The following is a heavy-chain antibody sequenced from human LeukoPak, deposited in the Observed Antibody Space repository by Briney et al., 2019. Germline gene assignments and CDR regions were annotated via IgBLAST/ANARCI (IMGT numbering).Heavy chain of an antibody. CDR2: IYYSGTT. CDR1: GGSISSSSYY. J-gene: IGHJ4*02. D-gene: IGHD3-22*01. CDR3: ARLQYYYDSRGYLSYYLDY. Sequence: KTSETLALTCTVSGGSISSSSYYWGWIRQPPGKGLELNGSIYYSGTTYYNPSLKSLFTICVDTSKKQFALMRTPVTAADTAVYYCARLQYYYDSRGYLSYYLDYWGQGTPVTVSS. V-gene: IGHV4-39*01.